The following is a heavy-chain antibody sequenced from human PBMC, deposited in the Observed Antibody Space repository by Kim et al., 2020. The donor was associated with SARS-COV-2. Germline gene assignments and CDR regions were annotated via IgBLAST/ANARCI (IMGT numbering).Heavy chain of an antibody. CDR2: MQSGGST. D-gene: IGHD3-10*01. J-gene: IGHJ4*02. Sequence: MQSGGSTHYADAVKIRFTISRNNSNNTLYLQMNSLRAEDTAVYCCASRVSWGQGTLVTVSS. CDR3: ASRVS. V-gene: IGHV3-66*01.